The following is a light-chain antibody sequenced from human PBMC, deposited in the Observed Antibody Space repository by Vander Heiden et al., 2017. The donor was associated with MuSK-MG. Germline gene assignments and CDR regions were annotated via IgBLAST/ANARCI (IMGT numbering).Light chain of an antibody. CDR1: QSISSSS. J-gene: IGKJ1*01. Sequence: EIVLTQSPATLSLSPGERATLSCGASQSISSSSLAWYQQKPGLAPRLLIYDASTRATGIPDRFSGSGSGTDFTLTISRLEPEDFAVYYCQQDGSSPRTFGQGTKVEIK. CDR2: DAS. V-gene: IGKV3D-20*01. CDR3: QQDGSSPRT.